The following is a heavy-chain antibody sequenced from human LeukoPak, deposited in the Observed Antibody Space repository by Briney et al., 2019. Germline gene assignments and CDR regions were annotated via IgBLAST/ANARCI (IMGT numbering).Heavy chain of an antibody. CDR2: IYWDDDK. Sequence: SGPTLVKPTQTLTLTCTFSGFSLSTSGVGVGWIRQPPGKALEWLALIYWDDDKRYSPSLKSRLTITKDTSKNQVVLTMTNMDPVDTPTFSCPRRAMVRGGFNWFAPGGRGPLVTVPS. CDR3: PRRAMVRGGFNWFAP. V-gene: IGHV2-5*02. J-gene: IGHJ5*02. D-gene: IGHD3-10*01. CDR1: GFSLSTSGVG.